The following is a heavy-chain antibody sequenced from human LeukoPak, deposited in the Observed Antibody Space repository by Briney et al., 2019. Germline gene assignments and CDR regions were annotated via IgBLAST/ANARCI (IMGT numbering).Heavy chain of an antibody. D-gene: IGHD3-10*01. CDR2: IYYSGST. CDR3: ASSLTYYYGSGSYPPFDY. CDR1: GGSISSYY. V-gene: IGHV4-59*01. J-gene: IGHJ4*02. Sequence: SETLSLTCSVSGGSISSYYWSWIRQPPGKGLEWIEYIYYSGSTNYNPSLKSRVTISVDTSKNQFSLKLSSVTAADTAVYYCASSLTYYYGSGSYPPFDYWGQGTLVTVSS.